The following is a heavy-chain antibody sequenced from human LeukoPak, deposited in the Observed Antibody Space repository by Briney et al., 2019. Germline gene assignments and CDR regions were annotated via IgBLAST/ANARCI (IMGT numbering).Heavy chain of an antibody. D-gene: IGHD3-16*02. V-gene: IGHV1-69*13. CDR2: VIPIFGTA. CDR1: GGTFSSYA. J-gene: IGHJ4*02. Sequence: GASAKVSCKASGGTFSSYAISWVRQAPGQGLEWMGGVIPIFGTANYAQKFQGRVTITADESTSTAYMELSSLRSEDTAVYYCARHGQPIYYDYVWGSYRSPGHFDYWGQGTLVTVSS. CDR3: ARHGQPIYYDYVWGSYRSPGHFDY.